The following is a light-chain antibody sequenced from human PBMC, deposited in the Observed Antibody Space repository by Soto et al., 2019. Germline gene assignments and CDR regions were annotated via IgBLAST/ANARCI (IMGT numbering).Light chain of an antibody. V-gene: IGLV2-14*01. Sequence: QSALTQPASVSGSPGQSITISCTGTSSDVGGYNYVSCYQQHPGKAPKLMIYEVSNRPSGVSNRFSGSKSGNTASLTIYGIPAEDEADYYCSSYTSSSTLEVFGGGTKLTVL. J-gene: IGLJ2*01. CDR2: EVS. CDR3: SSYTSSSTLEV. CDR1: SSDVGGYNY.